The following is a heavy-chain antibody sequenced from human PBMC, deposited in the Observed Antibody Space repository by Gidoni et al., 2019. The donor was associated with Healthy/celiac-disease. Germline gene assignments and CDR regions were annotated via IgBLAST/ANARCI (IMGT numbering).Heavy chain of an antibody. CDR2: IYSGGST. J-gene: IGHJ6*02. D-gene: IGHD5-12*01. CDR3: ARDRGDGYNFKLAGILPKSNPYYYYGMDV. Sequence: EVQLVATGGGLIQPGGSLRLSCAASGFTVSRNYMSWVRPAPGQGLEWVSVIYSGGSTYDADSVKGRFTISRDNSKNTLYLQMNSLRAEDTAVYYCARDRGDGYNFKLAGILPKSNPYYYYGMDVWGQGTTVTVSS. CDR1: GFTVSRNY. V-gene: IGHV3-53*02.